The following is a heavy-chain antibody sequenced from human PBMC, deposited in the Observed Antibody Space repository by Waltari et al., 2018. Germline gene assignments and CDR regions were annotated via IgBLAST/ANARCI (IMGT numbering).Heavy chain of an antibody. CDR2: ISSSSIYI. Sequence: EVQLVESGGGLVKPGGSLRLSCAASGFTFSSYSMNWVRQAPGKGLEWVSSISSSSIYIFYADSVKGRFTISRDNATNSLYLQMNSLRAEDTAVYYCASNTADAFDIWGQGTIVPVSS. J-gene: IGHJ3*02. D-gene: IGHD4-17*01. CDR1: GFTFSSYS. CDR3: ASNTADAFDI. V-gene: IGHV3-21*01.